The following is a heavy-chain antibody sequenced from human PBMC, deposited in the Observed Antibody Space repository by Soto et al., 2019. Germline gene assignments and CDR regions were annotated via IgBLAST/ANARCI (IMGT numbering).Heavy chain of an antibody. D-gene: IGHD2-15*01. V-gene: IGHV3-33*01. CDR3: ARLYCSASSCYSVGAFDI. CDR1: GFTFSSYG. CDR2: IWFDGSDK. J-gene: IGHJ3*02. Sequence: QVQLVESGGGVVQPGRSLRLSCAASGFTFSSYGMHWVRQAPGTGLEWVALIWFDGSDKYYTESVKGRFTISRDNSKSTLYLQMNSLRAEDTAVYYCARLYCSASSCYSVGAFDIRGQGTMVTVSS.